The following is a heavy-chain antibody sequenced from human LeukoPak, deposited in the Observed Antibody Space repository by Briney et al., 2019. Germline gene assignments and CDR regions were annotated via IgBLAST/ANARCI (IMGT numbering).Heavy chain of an antibody. CDR3: ARETYISGTYDF. V-gene: IGHV4-31*03. CDR1: GGSVSSGSYY. D-gene: IGHD6-19*01. Sequence: SETLSLTCTVSGGSVSSGSYYWSWIRQPPGKGLEWIGYIYYSGSTYYNPSLKSRVTISVDTSKNQFSVKLSSVTAADTAVYYCARETYISGTYDFWGQGTLVTVSS. CDR2: IYYSGST. J-gene: IGHJ4*02.